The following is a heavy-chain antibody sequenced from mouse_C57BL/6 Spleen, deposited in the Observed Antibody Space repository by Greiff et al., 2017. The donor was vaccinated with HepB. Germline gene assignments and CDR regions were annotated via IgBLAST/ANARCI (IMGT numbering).Heavy chain of an antibody. Sequence: QVQLQQPGAELVRPGTSVKLSCKASGYTFTSYWMHWVKQRPGQGLEWTGVIDPSDSYTNYNQKFKGKATLTVDTSSSTAYMQLSSLTSEDSAVYYCARVTGTHYWCQGTTLTVSS. CDR2: IDPSDSYT. D-gene: IGHD4-1*01. CDR1: GYTFTSYW. CDR3: ARVTGTHY. V-gene: IGHV1-59*01. J-gene: IGHJ2*01.